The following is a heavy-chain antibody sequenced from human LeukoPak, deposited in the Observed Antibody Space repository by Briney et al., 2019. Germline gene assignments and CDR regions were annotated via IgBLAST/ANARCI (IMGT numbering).Heavy chain of an antibody. CDR2: IKQDGSED. J-gene: IGHJ5*02. CDR3: ARDRYYYDSSGYYYH. Sequence: GGSLRLSCAASGFNFNSHWMNWVRQAPGKGLEWVANIKQDGSEDYYMDSVKGRFIISRDNAKNSLYLQMNSLRAEDTAVYYCARDRYYYDSSGYYYHWGQGTLVTVSS. V-gene: IGHV3-7*01. D-gene: IGHD3-22*01. CDR1: GFNFNSHW.